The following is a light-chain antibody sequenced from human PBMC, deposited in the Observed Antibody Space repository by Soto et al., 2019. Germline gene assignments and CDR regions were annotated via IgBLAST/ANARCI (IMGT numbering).Light chain of an antibody. Sequence: EIVMTQSPATLSVSPGERATLSCRASQSVSSNLAWYQHKPGQAPRLLIYGASTRATGIPARFSGSGSGTEFTITISSLQSEDFAVYYCQQYNNWPPWTFGQGTKVEIK. CDR1: QSVSSN. CDR3: QQYNNWPPWT. J-gene: IGKJ1*01. V-gene: IGKV3-15*01. CDR2: GAS.